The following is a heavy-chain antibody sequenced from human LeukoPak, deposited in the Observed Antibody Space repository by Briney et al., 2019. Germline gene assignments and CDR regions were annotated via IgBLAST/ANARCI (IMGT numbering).Heavy chain of an antibody. D-gene: IGHD6-19*01. CDR1: GFTFSSYG. Sequence: GGSLRLSCAASGFTFSSYGMHWVRQAPGKGLEWVAVISYDGSNKYYADSVKGRFTISRDNSKNTLYLQMNSLRAEDTAVYYCAKDHSGYHIIAVAGTFDYWGQGTLVTVSS. V-gene: IGHV3-30*18. CDR2: ISYDGSNK. CDR3: AKDHSGYHIIAVAGTFDY. J-gene: IGHJ4*02.